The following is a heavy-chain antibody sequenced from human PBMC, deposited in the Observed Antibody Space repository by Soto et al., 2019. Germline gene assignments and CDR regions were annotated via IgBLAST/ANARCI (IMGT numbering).Heavy chain of an antibody. CDR3: ARLNLIFRMELLPASHWFDP. D-gene: IGHD1-7*01. CDR1: GGSISSYY. Sequence: PSETLSLTCTVSGGSISSYYWSWIRQPPGKGLEWIGYIYYSGSTNYNPSLKSRVTISVDTSKNQFSLKLSSVTAADTAVYYCARLNLIFRMELLPASHWFDPSGKETLVTVSS. V-gene: IGHV4-59*08. J-gene: IGHJ5*02. CDR2: IYYSGST.